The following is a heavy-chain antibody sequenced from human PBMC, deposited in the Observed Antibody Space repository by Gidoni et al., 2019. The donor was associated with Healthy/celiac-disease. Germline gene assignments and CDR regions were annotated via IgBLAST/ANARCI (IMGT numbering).Heavy chain of an antibody. CDR3: AKDMRSSDYYYYGMDV. D-gene: IGHD6-6*01. CDR2: ISWNSGSI. Sequence: EVQLVESGGGLVQPGRSLRLSCAASGFTFDDYAMHWVRQAPGKGLEWVSGISWNSGSIGYADSVKGRFTISRDNPKNSLYLQMNSLRAEDTALYYCAKDMRSSDYYYYGMDVWGQGTTVTVSS. V-gene: IGHV3-9*01. J-gene: IGHJ6*02. CDR1: GFTFDDYA.